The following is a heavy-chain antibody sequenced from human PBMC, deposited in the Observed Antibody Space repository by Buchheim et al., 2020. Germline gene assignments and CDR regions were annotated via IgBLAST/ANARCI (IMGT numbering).Heavy chain of an antibody. D-gene: IGHD2-21*02. Sequence: QVQLVESGGGVVQPGRSLRLSCAASGFTFSSYGMHWVRQAPGKGLEWVAVISYDGSNKYYADSVKGRFTISRDNSKNTLYLQMNSLRAEDTAVYYCAKDFTHVVVTAIDYWGQGTL. V-gene: IGHV3-30*18. CDR3: AKDFTHVVVTAIDY. CDR1: GFTFSSYG. CDR2: ISYDGSNK. J-gene: IGHJ4*02.